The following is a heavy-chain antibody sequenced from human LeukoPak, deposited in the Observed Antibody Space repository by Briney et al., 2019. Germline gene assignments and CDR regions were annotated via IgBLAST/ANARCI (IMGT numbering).Heavy chain of an antibody. CDR1: GFTFSSYA. CDR3: ARDLGGSYFRYYFDY. CDR2: ISYDGSNK. J-gene: IGHJ4*02. Sequence: GRSLRLSCAASGFTFSSYAMHWVRQAPGKGLEWVAVISYDGSNKYYADSVKGRFTISRDNSKNTLYLQMSSLRAEDTAVYYCARDLGGSYFRYYFDYWGQGTLVTVSS. V-gene: IGHV3-30-3*01. D-gene: IGHD1-26*01.